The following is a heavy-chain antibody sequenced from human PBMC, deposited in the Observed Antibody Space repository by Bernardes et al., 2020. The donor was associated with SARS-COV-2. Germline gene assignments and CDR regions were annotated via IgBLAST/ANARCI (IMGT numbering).Heavy chain of an antibody. D-gene: IGHD3-3*01. J-gene: IGHJ6*02. CDR2: IKPGGNAE. Sequence: GGSLRLSRTASGFTFRSYWMSWVRQAPGKGLEWVANIKPGGNAEYYVDSVKGRFTISRDNTKKSLYLQMDSLRVEDTAVYYCARDNDFWSGYAYGMDVWGQGTTVTVSS. V-gene: IGHV3-7*01. CDR3: ARDNDFWSGYAYGMDV. CDR1: GFTFRSYW.